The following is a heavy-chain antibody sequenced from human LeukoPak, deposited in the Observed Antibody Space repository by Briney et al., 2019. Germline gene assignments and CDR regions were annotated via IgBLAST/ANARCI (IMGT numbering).Heavy chain of an antibody. CDR3: ARDRSLTMILGYFDY. V-gene: IGHV3-15*01. CDR2: IKSKTDGGTT. D-gene: IGHD3-22*01. Sequence: GGSLRLSCAASGFTFSNAWMSWARQAPGKGLEWVGRIKSKTDGGTTDYAAPVKGRFTISRDDSKNTLYLQMNSLKTEDTAVYYCARDRSLTMILGYFDYWGQGTLVTVSS. J-gene: IGHJ4*02. CDR1: GFTFSNAW.